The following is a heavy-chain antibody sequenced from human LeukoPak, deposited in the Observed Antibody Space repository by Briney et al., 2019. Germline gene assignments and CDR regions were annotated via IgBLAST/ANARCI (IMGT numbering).Heavy chain of an antibody. D-gene: IGHD2-2*01. Sequence: PSETLSLTCTVSGGSISSSSYYWGWIRQPPGKGLEWIGSIYYSGSTYYNPSLKSRVTISVDTSKNQFSLKLSSVTAADTAVYYCARGPRGRYCSSTSCYWFDYWGQETLVTVSS. CDR2: IYYSGST. V-gene: IGHV4-39*07. CDR3: ARGPRGRYCSSTSCYWFDY. J-gene: IGHJ4*02. CDR1: GGSISSSSYY.